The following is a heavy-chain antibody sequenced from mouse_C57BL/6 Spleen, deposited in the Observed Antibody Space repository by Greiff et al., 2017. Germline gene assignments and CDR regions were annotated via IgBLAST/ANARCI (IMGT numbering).Heavy chain of an antibody. CDR1: GYSITSGYY. Sequence: VQLKESGPGLVKPSQSLSLTCSVTGYSITSGYYWNWIRQFPGNKLEWMGYISYDGSNNYNPSLKNRISITRDTSKNQFFLKLNSVTTEDTATYYCARDSGSSYGYAMDYWGQGTSVTVSS. D-gene: IGHD1-1*01. CDR3: ARDSGSSYGYAMDY. V-gene: IGHV3-6*01. CDR2: ISYDGSN. J-gene: IGHJ4*01.